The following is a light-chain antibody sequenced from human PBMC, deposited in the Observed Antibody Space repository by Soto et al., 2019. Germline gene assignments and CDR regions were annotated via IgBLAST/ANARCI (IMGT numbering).Light chain of an antibody. J-gene: IGLJ1*01. CDR1: SSNIGSNY. Sequence: QSMLTQPPSASGTPGQRVTIFCSGSSSNIGSNYVYWYQQLPGTAPKLLIYRNNQRPSGVPDRFSGSKSGTSASLAISGLRSEDESDYYSAAWDDSMSGYVFGTGTKVTVL. V-gene: IGLV1-47*01. CDR2: RNN. CDR3: AAWDDSMSGYV.